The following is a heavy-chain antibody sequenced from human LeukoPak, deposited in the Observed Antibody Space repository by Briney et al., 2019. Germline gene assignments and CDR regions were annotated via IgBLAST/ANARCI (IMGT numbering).Heavy chain of an antibody. V-gene: IGHV4-59*01. CDR3: ARSGVYNQGAFDI. CDR2: IYYSGST. D-gene: IGHD5/OR15-5a*01. J-gene: IGHJ3*02. Sequence: SETLSLTCTVSGGSISSYYWSWIRQPPGKGLEWIGYIYYSGSTNYNPSLKSRVTISVDTSKNQFSLKLSSVTAADTAVYYCARSGVYNQGAFDIWGQGTLVTVSS. CDR1: GGSISSYY.